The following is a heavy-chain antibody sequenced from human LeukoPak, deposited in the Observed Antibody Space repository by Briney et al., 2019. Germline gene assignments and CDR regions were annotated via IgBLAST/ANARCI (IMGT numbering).Heavy chain of an antibody. J-gene: IGHJ6*03. CDR3: ARDNTVDYYYYMDV. CDR1: GFTFSSYW. Sequence: GGSLRLSCAASGFTFSSYWMHWVRQAPGKGLVWVSRINTDGSTTNYADSVKGRFTISRDNAENTLYLQMNSLRAEDTAVYYCARDNTVDYYYYMDVWGKGTTVTVSS. D-gene: IGHD4-23*01. V-gene: IGHV3-74*01. CDR2: INTDGSTT.